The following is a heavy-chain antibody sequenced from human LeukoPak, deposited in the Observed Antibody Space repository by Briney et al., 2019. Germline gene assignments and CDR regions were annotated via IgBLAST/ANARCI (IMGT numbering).Heavy chain of an antibody. Sequence: GASVKVSCMASGYTFTGYYMHWVRQAPGQGLGWMGWINPNSGGTNYAQKFQGRVTMTRDTSISTAYMELSRLRSDDTAVYYCAREGLQHYNWFDPWGQGTLVTVSS. CDR2: INPNSGGT. V-gene: IGHV1-2*02. J-gene: IGHJ5*02. CDR3: AREGLQHYNWFDP. D-gene: IGHD4-11*01. CDR1: GYTFTGYY.